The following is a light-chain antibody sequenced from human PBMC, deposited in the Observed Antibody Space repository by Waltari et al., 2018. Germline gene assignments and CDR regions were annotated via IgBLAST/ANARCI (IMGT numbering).Light chain of an antibody. V-gene: IGLV2-11*01. Sequence: QSALTQPPSVSGSPGQSVTISCTVTSRDVGSYNFVSWYQQHPDQAPKLLIYDVNKRPSGVPDRFSGSKSGNTASLTISGLQGEDEADYYCCSYAGSYTYVFGTGTKVTAL. CDR1: SRDVGSYNF. CDR3: CSYAGSYTYV. CDR2: DVN. J-gene: IGLJ1*01.